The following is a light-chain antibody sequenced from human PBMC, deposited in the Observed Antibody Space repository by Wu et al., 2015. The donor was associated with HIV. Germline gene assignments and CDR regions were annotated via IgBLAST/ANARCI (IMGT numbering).Light chain of an antibody. CDR2: DAS. CDR1: QSISIY. Sequence: EIVMTQSPATLSVSPGERATLSCRASQSISIYLAWYQHKPGQAPRLLIYDASTRATGIPARFSGRGSGTDFTLTISSLEPEDFAVYYCQQRSKWPITFGQGTRLEIK. J-gene: IGKJ5*01. V-gene: IGKV3-11*01. CDR3: QQRSKWPIT.